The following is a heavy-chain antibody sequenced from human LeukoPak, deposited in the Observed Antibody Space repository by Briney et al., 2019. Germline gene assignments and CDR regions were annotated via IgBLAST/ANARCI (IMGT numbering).Heavy chain of an antibody. V-gene: IGHV4-4*07. D-gene: IGHD3-3*01. CDR1: GGSMSSYY. CDR2: IYTSGST. CDR3: ARTLKDYDFWSGYYGAAFDI. Sequence: SETLSLTCTVSGGSMSSYYWSWIRQPAGKGLEWIGRIYTSGSTNYNPSLKSRVTMSVDTSKNQFSLKLSSVTAADTAVYYCARTLKDYDFWSGYYGAAFDIWGQGTMVTVSS. J-gene: IGHJ3*02.